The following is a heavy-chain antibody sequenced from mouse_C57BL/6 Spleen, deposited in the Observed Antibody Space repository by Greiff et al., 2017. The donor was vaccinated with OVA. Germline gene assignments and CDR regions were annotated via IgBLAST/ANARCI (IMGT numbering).Heavy chain of an antibody. CDR2: INPYNGGT. CDR3: ARSGDWDDWYFDV. D-gene: IGHD4-1*01. J-gene: IGHJ1*03. V-gene: IGHV1-19*01. CDR1: GYTFTDYY. Sequence: EVQLQQSGPVLVKPGASVKMSCKASGYTFTDYYMNWVKQSHGKSLEWIGVINPYNGGTSYNQKFKGKATLTVDKSSSTAYMELNRLTSEDSAVYYCARSGDWDDWYFDVWGTGTTVTVSS.